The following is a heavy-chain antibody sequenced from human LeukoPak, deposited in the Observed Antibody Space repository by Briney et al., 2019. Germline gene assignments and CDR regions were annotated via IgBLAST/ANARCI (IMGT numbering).Heavy chain of an antibody. CDR3: ASGYYDSSGYYYANWFDP. J-gene: IGHJ5*02. V-gene: IGHV1-8*01. D-gene: IGHD3-22*01. Sequence: ASVKVSCKASGYTFTSYDINWVRQATGQGLEWMGWMNPNSGNTGYAQKFQGRVTMTRNTSISTAYMELSSLRFEDTAVYYCASGYYDSSGYYYANWFDPWGQGTLVTVSS. CDR2: MNPNSGNT. CDR1: GYTFTSYD.